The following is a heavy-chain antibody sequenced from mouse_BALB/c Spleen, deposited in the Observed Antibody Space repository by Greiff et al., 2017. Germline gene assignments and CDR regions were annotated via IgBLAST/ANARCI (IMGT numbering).Heavy chain of an antibody. J-gene: IGHJ2*01. CDR3: ARLLRYYFDY. D-gene: IGHD1-1*01. Sequence: EVKVVESGGGLVQPGGSLKLSCAASGFTFSSYGMSWVRQTPDKRLELVATINSNGGSTYYPDSVKGRFTISRDNAKNTLYLQMSSLKSEDTAMYYCARLLRYYFDYWGQGTTLTVSS. V-gene: IGHV5-6-3*01. CDR2: INSNGGST. CDR1: GFTFSSYG.